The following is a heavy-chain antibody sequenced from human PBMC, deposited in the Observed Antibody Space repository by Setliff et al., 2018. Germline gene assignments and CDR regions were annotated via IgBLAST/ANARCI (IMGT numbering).Heavy chain of an antibody. CDR2: IWYDGSNK. V-gene: IGHV3-30*02. CDR1: GFTFSTYG. J-gene: IGHJ4*02. CDR3: VCFSWRGCSATSCLDY. D-gene: IGHD2-2*01. Sequence: PGGSLRLSCAASGFTFSTYGMHWVRQAPGKGLEWVAFIWYDGSNKYYVDSVKGRFTVSRDNSKDTLYLQMNSLRVEDSAVYYCVCFSWRGCSATSCLDYWGQGILVTVSS.